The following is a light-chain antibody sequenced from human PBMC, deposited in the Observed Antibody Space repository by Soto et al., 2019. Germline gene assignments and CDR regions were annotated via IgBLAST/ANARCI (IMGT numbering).Light chain of an antibody. Sequence: QSALTQPPSASGSPGQSVTISCTGTSSDIGGYNSVSWYQQYPGEAPKLIIYEVSKRPSGVPDRFSGSKSGNTASLTVSGLQAADEADYYCTSYAGTNNYVFGSGTKVTVL. V-gene: IGLV2-8*01. CDR1: SSDIGGYNS. J-gene: IGLJ1*01. CDR2: EVS. CDR3: TSYAGTNNYV.